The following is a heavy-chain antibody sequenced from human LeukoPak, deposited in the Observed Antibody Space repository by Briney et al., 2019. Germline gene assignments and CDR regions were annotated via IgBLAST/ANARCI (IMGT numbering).Heavy chain of an antibody. CDR1: GGSFSGYY. D-gene: IGHD3-10*01. V-gene: IGHV4-34*01. J-gene: IGHJ4*02. CDR3: ARGQSLWFGLGFDY. CDR2: INHSGST. Sequence: SETLSLTCAVYGGSFSGYYWSWIRQPPGKGLEWIGEINHSGSTNYNPSLKSRVTISVDTSKNQFSLKLSSVTAADTAVYYCARGQSLWFGLGFDYWGQGTLVTVSS.